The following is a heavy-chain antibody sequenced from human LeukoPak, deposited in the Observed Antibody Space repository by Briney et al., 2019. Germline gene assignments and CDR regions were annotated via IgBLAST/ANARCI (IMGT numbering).Heavy chain of an antibody. J-gene: IGHJ4*02. CDR1: GYTFSGYG. CDR2: ISAYNGNT. CDR3: ARGGGSYGDYSLWLGY. D-gene: IGHD4-17*01. Sequence: ASVKVSCKASGYTFSGYGFSWVRQAPGQGLEWMGWISAYNGNTKYAQKYQGRVTVTTDTSTSTAYVELRSLRSDDTAVYYCARGGGSYGDYSLWLGYWGQGTLVSVSS. V-gene: IGHV1-18*01.